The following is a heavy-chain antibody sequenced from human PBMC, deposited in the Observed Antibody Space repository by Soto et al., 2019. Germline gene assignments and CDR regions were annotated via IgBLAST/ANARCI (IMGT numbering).Heavy chain of an antibody. Sequence: EVQLVESGGGLVQPGGSLRLSCSASGFTFSNYWMHWVRQVPGKGLVWVSGMNGDGRSIGYADSVKGRFTISRDNVKNTLYLQMNSLRAEDTAVYYCANEIGSGGWGQGTLVTVSS. D-gene: IGHD3-16*01. CDR1: GFTFSNYW. V-gene: IGHV3-74*01. CDR3: ANEIGSGG. J-gene: IGHJ4*02. CDR2: MNGDGRSI.